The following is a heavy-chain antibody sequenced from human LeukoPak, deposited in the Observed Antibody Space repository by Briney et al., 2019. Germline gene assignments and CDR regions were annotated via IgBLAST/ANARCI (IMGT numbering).Heavy chain of an antibody. J-gene: IGHJ4*02. CDR2: IIPMCNTT. D-gene: IGHD5-18*01. V-gene: IGHV1-69*06. CDR3: AKDMNTAMVGTFDY. Sequence: ASVNLSYKASGRTFSSYAISWVRQAPGQGLEWMGGIIPMCNTTKYAQKFQDRVTITADKSTSTAYMELSSLRCEDTAVYYCAKDMNTAMVGTFDYWGQGTLVTVSS. CDR1: GRTFSSYA.